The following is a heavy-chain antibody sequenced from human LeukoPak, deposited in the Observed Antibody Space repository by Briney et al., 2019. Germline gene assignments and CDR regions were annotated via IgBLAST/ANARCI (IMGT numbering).Heavy chain of an antibody. CDR3: AKDYLLWFGLRYYFDY. V-gene: IGHV3-7*01. D-gene: IGHD3-10*01. J-gene: IGHJ4*02. Sequence: GESLRLSCAAAGFTFSSYWMSWVRQAPGKGLEWVANIKQDGSEKYYVDSVKGRFTISRDKAKNSLYLQMNSLRAEDTAVYYCAKDYLLWFGLRYYFDYRGQGTLVTVSS. CDR1: GFTFSSYW. CDR2: IKQDGSEK.